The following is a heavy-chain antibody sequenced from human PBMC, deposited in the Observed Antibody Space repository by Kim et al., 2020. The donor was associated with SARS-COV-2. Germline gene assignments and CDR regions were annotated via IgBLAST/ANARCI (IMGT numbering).Heavy chain of an antibody. D-gene: IGHD6-6*01. J-gene: IGHJ3*02. CDR1: GFTFTSSA. Sequence: SVKVSCKASGFTFTSSAMHWVRQARGQRLEWIGWIVVVSGNTNYAQKFQERVTITRDMSTSTAYMELSSLRSEDTAVYYCAADSVHDAFDIWGQGTMVTVSS. CDR3: AADSVHDAFDI. V-gene: IGHV1-58*02. CDR2: IVVVSGNT.